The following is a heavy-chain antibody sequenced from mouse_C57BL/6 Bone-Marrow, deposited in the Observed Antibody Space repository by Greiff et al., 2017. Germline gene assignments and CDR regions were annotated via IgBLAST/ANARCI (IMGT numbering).Heavy chain of an antibody. Sequence: QVQLQQSGPELVKPGASVKISCKASGYAFSSSWMNWVKQRPGQGLEWIGRIYPGNGDTNYNGKFKGKATLTADKSSSTAYMQLSSLTSEDSAVCFCASSYYSKYFDYWGQGTTLTVSS. CDR2: IYPGNGDT. J-gene: IGHJ2*01. CDR1: GYAFSSSW. V-gene: IGHV1-82*01. D-gene: IGHD2-5*01. CDR3: ASSYYSKYFDY.